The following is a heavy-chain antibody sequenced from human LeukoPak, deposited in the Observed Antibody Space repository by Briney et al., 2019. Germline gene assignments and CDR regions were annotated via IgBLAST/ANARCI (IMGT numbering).Heavy chain of an antibody. D-gene: IGHD3-22*01. CDR3: ASSPVITRD. V-gene: IGHV3-74*01. CDR1: GITFSNYW. Sequence: GGLLRFSCAASGITFSNYWTHWVRQAPGKGLEWVSRINSDGSRITYADSVKGRFTISRDNAKNTLYLQMNSLRVEDTAVYYCASSPVITRDWGQGTLVTVSS. CDR2: INSDGSRI. J-gene: IGHJ4*02.